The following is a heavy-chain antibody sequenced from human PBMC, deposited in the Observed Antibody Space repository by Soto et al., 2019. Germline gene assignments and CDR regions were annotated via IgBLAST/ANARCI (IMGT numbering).Heavy chain of an antibody. CDR2: IYYSGST. Sequence: SETLSLTCTVSGGSISSYYWSWIRQPPGKGLEWIGYIYYSGSTNYNPSLKSRVTISVDTSKNQFSLKLSSVTAADTAVYYCASYPYGDLSRFDYWGQGTLVTVSS. D-gene: IGHD4-17*01. J-gene: IGHJ4*02. CDR3: ASYPYGDLSRFDY. V-gene: IGHV4-59*01. CDR1: GGSISSYY.